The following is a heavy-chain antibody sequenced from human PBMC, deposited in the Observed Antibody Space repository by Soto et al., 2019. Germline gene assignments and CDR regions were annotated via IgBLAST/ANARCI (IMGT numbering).Heavy chain of an antibody. CDR3: ARVIGGYYYYYGMDV. D-gene: IGHD3-16*01. CDR1: GFTFSSYS. CDR2: ISSSSSYI. J-gene: IGHJ6*02. Sequence: EVQLVESGGGLVKPGGSLRLSCAASGFTFSSYSMNWVRQAPGKGLEWVSSISSSSSYIYYADSVKGRFTISRDNAKNSLYLQMNSLRAEDTAVYYCARVIGGYYYYYGMDVWGQGNTVTVSS. V-gene: IGHV3-21*01.